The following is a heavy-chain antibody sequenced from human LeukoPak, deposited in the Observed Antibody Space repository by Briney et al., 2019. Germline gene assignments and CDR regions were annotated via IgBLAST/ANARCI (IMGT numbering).Heavy chain of an antibody. D-gene: IGHD3-3*01. CDR3: ATYNFWSGYPLNDYFDY. CDR1: GGTFSSYA. V-gene: IGHV1-69*01. CDR2: IIPIFHTS. Sequence: GASVKVSCKASGGTFSSYAFSWVRQAPGQGLEWMGGIIPIFHTSYYPQKFQGRVTITADESTSTAYMELSSLRSEDTAVYYCATYNFWSGYPLNDYFDYWGQGTLVTVSS. J-gene: IGHJ4*02.